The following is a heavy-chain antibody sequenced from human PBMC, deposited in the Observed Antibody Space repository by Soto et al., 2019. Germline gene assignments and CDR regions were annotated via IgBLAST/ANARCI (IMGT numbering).Heavy chain of an antibody. D-gene: IGHD4-17*01. Sequence: PGGSLRLSCAASGFTFSSYSMNWVRQAPGKGLEWVASITSSSSYIYYADSVKGRFTISRDNSKNTLYLQMNSLRAEDTAVYYCTTLTTVTTLYYYGMDVWGQGTTVTVSS. V-gene: IGHV3-21*03. CDR3: TTLTTVTTLYYYGMDV. J-gene: IGHJ6*02. CDR1: GFTFSSYS. CDR2: ITSSSSYI.